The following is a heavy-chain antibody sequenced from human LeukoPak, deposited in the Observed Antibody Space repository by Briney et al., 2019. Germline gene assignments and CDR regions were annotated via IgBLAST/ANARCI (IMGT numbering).Heavy chain of an antibody. CDR3: STRYCTSTNCYAFDD. CDR1: GITFSGSG. Sequence: GGSLRLSCAASGITFSGSGMSWVRQAPGKGLEWVSTISGSGSNTHYADSVKGRFTISRDNAKNSLFLQMNSLRAEDTAVYYCSTRYCTSTNCYAFDDWGQGTLVTVSS. V-gene: IGHV3-23*01. D-gene: IGHD2-2*01. J-gene: IGHJ4*02. CDR2: ISGSGSNT.